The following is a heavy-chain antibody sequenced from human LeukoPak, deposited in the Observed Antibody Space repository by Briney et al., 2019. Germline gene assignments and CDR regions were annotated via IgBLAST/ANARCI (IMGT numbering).Heavy chain of an antibody. CDR2: ISTDGSGT. CDR1: GFTFSTYW. V-gene: IGHV3-74*01. D-gene: IGHD5-24*01. CDR3: ARGGVDGYNWKLDY. J-gene: IGHJ4*02. Sequence: PGGSLRLSCAASGFTFSTYWMHWVRQAPGKGLVWVSQISTDGSGTNYADSVKGRFTISRDNAKNKVYLQMNSLRAEDTDVYYCARGGVDGYNWKLDYWGQGTLVTVSS.